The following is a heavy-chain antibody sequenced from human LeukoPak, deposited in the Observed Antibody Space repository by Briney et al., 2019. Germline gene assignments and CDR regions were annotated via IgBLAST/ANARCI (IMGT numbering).Heavy chain of an antibody. Sequence: GGSLRLSCAASGFTFSSYGMHWVRQAPGKGLEWMAVIWYDGSNKYYADSVKGRFTISRDNSKNTLYLEMNSLRPEDTAVYYCARDRRWLQYSDYWGQGTLVTVSS. CDR2: IWYDGSNK. J-gene: IGHJ4*02. D-gene: IGHD5-24*01. CDR3: ARDRRWLQYSDY. V-gene: IGHV3-30*19. CDR1: GFTFSSYG.